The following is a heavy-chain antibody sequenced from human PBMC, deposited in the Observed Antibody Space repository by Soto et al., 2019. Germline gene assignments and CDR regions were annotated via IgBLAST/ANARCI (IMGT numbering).Heavy chain of an antibody. CDR1: GGSFSGYY. CDR2: INHSGST. D-gene: IGHD6-6*01. J-gene: IGHJ4*02. V-gene: IGHV4-34*01. CDR3: ARAGRTIAARTTPPFDY. Sequence: SETLSLTCAVYGGSFSGYYWSWIRQPPGKGLEWIGEINHSGSTNYNPSLKSRVTVSVDTSKNQFSLKLSSVTAADTAVYYCARAGRTIAARTTPPFDYWGLGTLVTVSS.